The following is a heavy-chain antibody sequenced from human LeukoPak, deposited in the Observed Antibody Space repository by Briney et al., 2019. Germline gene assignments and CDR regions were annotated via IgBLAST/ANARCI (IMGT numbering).Heavy chain of an antibody. D-gene: IGHD5-12*01. Sequence: GGSLRLSCAASGFTFDDYAMHWVRQAPAKGLEWVSGISWSSGSIGYADSVKGRFTISRDNAKNSPYLQMNSLRAEDTALYYCAKDQAPDIVATVTFDYWGQGTLVTVSS. CDR3: AKDQAPDIVATVTFDY. CDR1: GFTFDDYA. CDR2: ISWSSGSI. J-gene: IGHJ4*02. V-gene: IGHV3-9*01.